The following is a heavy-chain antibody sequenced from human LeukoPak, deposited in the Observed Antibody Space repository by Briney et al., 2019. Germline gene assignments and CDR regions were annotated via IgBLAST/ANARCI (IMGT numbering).Heavy chain of an antibody. CDR3: ARLPQGITMVRGVLDY. Sequence: PSETLSLTCAVSGYSISSGYYWGWIRQPPGQGLEWIGSIYYSGSTYYNPSLKSRVTISVDTSKNPFSLKLSSVTAADTAVYYCARLPQGITMVRGVLDYWGQGTLVTVSS. CDR1: GYSISSGYY. J-gene: IGHJ4*02. D-gene: IGHD3-10*01. V-gene: IGHV4-38-2*01. CDR2: IYYSGST.